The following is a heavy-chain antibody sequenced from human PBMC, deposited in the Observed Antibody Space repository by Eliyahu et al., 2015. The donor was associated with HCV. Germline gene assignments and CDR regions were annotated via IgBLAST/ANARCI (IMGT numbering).Heavy chain of an antibody. D-gene: IGHD4-23*01. CDR2: ISYDGSNK. CDR1: GXXFSSYA. J-gene: IGHJ4*02. CDR3: AREGGNSYYFDY. V-gene: IGHV3-30-3*01. Sequence: QVQLVESGGGVVQPGXSXRLSCAAXGXXFSSYALPWXRQAPGKGLGWVAVISYDGSNKYYADSVKGRFTISRDNSKNTLYLQMNSLRAEDTAVYYCAREGGNSYYFDYWGQGTLVTVSS.